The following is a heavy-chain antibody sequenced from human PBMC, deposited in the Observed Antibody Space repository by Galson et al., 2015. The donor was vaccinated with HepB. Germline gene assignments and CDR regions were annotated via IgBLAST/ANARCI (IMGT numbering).Heavy chain of an antibody. CDR1: GFNFSNYG. Sequence: SLRLSCAASGFNFSNYGMHWVRQSPGKGLEWVAVIWHDGKYKNNAESVKGRITISRDNSKNTLYLQLNSLRAEDTAVYYCGRDLPLTHCSGGSCTFHLGSPFGYWGQGTLVTVSS. D-gene: IGHD2-15*01. V-gene: IGHV3-33*01. CDR3: GRDLPLTHCSGGSCTFHLGSPFGY. J-gene: IGHJ4*02. CDR2: IWHDGKYK.